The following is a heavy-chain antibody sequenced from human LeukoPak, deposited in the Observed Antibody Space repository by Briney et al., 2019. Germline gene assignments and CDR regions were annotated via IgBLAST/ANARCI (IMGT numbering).Heavy chain of an antibody. CDR2: ISAYNGNT. J-gene: IGHJ4*02. Sequence: GASVKVSCKASGYTFTSYGISWVRQAPEQGLEWMGWISAYNGNTNYAQKLQGRVTMTTDTSTSTAYMELRSLRSDDTAVYYCARDPAAYYYDSSGYFAFDYWGQGTLVTVSS. V-gene: IGHV1-18*01. CDR1: GYTFTSYG. D-gene: IGHD3-22*01. CDR3: ARDPAAYYYDSSGYFAFDY.